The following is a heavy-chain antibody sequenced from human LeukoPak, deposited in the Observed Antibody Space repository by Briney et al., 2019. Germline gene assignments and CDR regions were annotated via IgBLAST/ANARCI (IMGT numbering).Heavy chain of an antibody. Sequence: SETLSLTCTVSGDSITSYYWSWIRQPPGKGLEWIGYIYYTGSTNHNPSLKSRITISVDTSKNQFFLKLSSVTAADTAVYYCARDINLYCSGGSCYSLWFDPWGQGTLVTVSS. CDR1: GDSITSYY. V-gene: IGHV4-59*12. J-gene: IGHJ5*02. CDR3: ARDINLYCSGGSCYSLWFDP. D-gene: IGHD2-15*01. CDR2: IYYTGST.